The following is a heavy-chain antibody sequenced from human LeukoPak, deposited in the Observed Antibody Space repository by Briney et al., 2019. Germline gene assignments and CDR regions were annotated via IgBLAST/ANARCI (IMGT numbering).Heavy chain of an antibody. CDR2: INPNSGGT. CDR1: GYTFTGYY. D-gene: IGHD3-22*01. V-gene: IGHV1-2*02. Sequence: ASVKVSCKASGYTFTGYYMHWVRQAPGQGLEWMGWINPNSGGTNYAQKFQGRVTMTRDTSISTAYMELSRLRSDDTAVYYCARDLVLSPGAYDSSGYSDYWGQGTLVTVSS. J-gene: IGHJ4*02. CDR3: ARDLVLSPGAYDSSGYSDY.